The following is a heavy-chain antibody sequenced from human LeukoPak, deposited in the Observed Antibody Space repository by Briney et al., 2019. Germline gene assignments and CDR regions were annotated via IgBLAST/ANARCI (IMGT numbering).Heavy chain of an antibody. CDR2: IYYSGST. CDR1: GGSISSGDYY. V-gene: IGHV4-30-4*08. D-gene: IGHD2-8*01. Sequence: SETLSLTCTVSGGSISSGDYYWSWIRQPPGKGLEWIGYIYYSGSTYYNPSLKSPVTISVDTSKIQFSLKLSSVTAADTAVYYCAGATNVPAFDIWGEGRMVTVSS. J-gene: IGHJ3*02. CDR3: AGATNVPAFDI.